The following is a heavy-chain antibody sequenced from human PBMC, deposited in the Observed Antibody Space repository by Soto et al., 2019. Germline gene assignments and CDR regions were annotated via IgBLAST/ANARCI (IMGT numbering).Heavy chain of an antibody. J-gene: IGHJ4*02. V-gene: IGHV4-30-4*01. Sequence: QVQLQESGPGLVKPSQTLSLTCTVSGDSISSGDYYWSWIRQSPGKGLECIGYVYYSGSTYYSVNTYYSPSLKSRVTISVDTSKNQFSLKLSSVTAADTAVYYCARGALMATILLDYWGQGTLVTVSS. D-gene: IGHD5-12*01. CDR3: ARGALMATILLDY. CDR2: VYYSGSTYYSVNT. CDR1: GDSISSGDYY.